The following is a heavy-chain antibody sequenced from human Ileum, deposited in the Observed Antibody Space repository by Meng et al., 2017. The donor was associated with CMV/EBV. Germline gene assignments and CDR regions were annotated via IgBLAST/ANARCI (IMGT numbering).Heavy chain of an antibody. Sequence: EVQLLESGGDLSQPGGSLTLSCAASGFTFYNFAMSWVRQAPGEGLEWVATISGGGDHPFYADSVRGRFTISRDNSKNTIFLQMNNLRPGDTAIYYCTKYARSGSYYHFDHWGQGTLVTVSS. CDR3: TKYARSGSYYHFDH. CDR1: GFTFYNFA. J-gene: IGHJ4*02. D-gene: IGHD1-26*01. V-gene: IGHV3-23*01. CDR2: ISGGGDHP.